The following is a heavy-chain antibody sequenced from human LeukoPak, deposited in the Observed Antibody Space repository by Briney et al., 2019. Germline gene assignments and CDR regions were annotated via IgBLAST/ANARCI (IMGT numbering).Heavy chain of an antibody. J-gene: IGHJ4*02. CDR1: GYTFTSYG. CDR2: ISAYNGNT. V-gene: IGHV1-18*01. D-gene: IGHD2-2*01. Sequence: ASVKVSCKASGYTFTSYGISWMRQAPGQGLEWMGWISAYNGNTNYAQKLQGRVTMTTDTSTGTAYMELRSLRSDDTAVYYCARELPAAYFDYWGQGTLVTVSS. CDR3: ARELPAAYFDY.